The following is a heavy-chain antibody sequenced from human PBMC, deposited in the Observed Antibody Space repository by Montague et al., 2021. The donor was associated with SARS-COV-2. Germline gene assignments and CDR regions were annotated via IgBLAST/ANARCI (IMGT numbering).Heavy chain of an antibody. Sequence: SQTLSLTCTVSGDAIISGDYYWTWVRQPPGKGLEWIGYIRLSGDPHYNPSLKGRVSISIDTTKNQFSLKLNSVTAADTAVYYCARDRGLGVAENFDCWGQGTLVTVSS. CDR1: GDAIISGDYY. J-gene: IGHJ4*02. V-gene: IGHV4-30-4*01. D-gene: IGHD3-10*01. CDR2: IRLSGDP. CDR3: ARDRGLGVAENFDC.